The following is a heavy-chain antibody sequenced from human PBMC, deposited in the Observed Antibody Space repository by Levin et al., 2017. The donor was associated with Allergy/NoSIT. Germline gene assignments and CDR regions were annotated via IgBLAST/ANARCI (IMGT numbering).Heavy chain of an antibody. D-gene: IGHD3-10*01. CDR2: ISHSGST. J-gene: IGHJ4*02. CDR3: ARGRGFGELLY. V-gene: IGHV4-34*01. CDR1: GGSFSGYY. Sequence: ESLKISCAVYGGSFSGYYWSWVRQSPGKGLEWIGEISHSGSTNYSPSLKSRVTISGDTSKNQFSLRLSSVTAADTAMYYCARGRGFGELLYWGQGTLVTVSS.